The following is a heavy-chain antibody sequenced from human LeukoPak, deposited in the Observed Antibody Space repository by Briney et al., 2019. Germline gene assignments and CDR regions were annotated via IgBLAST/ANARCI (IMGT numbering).Heavy chain of an antibody. D-gene: IGHD6-13*01. CDR1: GYTIDSYS. V-gene: IGHV1-2*02. J-gene: IGHJ4*02. CDR3: AREEYSSSLYGY. Sequence: ASVKVSCKASGYTIDSYSISWVPQAPGQGLEWMGWINPNSGGTNYAQKFQGRVTMTRDTSISTAYMELSRLRSDDTAVYYCAREEYSSSLYGYWGQGTLVTVSS. CDR2: INPNSGGT.